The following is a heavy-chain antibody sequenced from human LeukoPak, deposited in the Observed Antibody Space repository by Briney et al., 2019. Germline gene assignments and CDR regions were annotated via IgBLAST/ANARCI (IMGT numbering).Heavy chain of an antibody. CDR3: ARPYSSSWYYYYGMDV. CDR2: ISYDGSNK. V-gene: IGHV3-30-3*01. CDR1: GFTFSSYA. J-gene: IGHJ6*02. Sequence: GGSLRLSCAASGFTFSSYAMHWVRQAPGKGLGWVAVISYDGSNKYYADSVKGRFTISRDNSKNTLYLQMNSLRAEDTAVYYCARPYSSSWYYYYGMDVWGQGTTVTVSS. D-gene: IGHD6-13*01.